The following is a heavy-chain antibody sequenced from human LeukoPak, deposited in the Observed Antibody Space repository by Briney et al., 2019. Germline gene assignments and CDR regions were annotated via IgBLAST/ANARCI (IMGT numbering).Heavy chain of an antibody. CDR2: ISYDGSNK. CDR1: GFTFSSYA. Sequence: PGGSLRLSCAASGFTFSSYAMHWARQAPGKGLEWVAVISYDGSNKYYADSVKGRFTISRDNSKNTLYLQMNSLRAEDTAVYYCARDRSVTTTLGWFDPWGQGTLVTVSS. J-gene: IGHJ5*02. V-gene: IGHV3-30-3*01. D-gene: IGHD4-17*01. CDR3: ARDRSVTTTLGWFDP.